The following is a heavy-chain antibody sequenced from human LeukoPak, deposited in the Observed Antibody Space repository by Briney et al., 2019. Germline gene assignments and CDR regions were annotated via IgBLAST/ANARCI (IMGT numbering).Heavy chain of an antibody. Sequence: GGSLRLSCAASGFTVSSNYMSWVRQAPGKGLEWVSDITSSGGRINYADSVKGRFTISRDNSKSTLYLQMNSLRAEDTALYYCAKARYSYGIDYWGQGTLVTVSS. CDR3: AKARYSYGIDY. V-gene: IGHV3-23*01. CDR1: GFTVSSNY. CDR2: ITSSGGRI. J-gene: IGHJ4*02. D-gene: IGHD5-18*01.